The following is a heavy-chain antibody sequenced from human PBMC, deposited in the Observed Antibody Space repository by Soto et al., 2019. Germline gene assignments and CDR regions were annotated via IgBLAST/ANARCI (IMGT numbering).Heavy chain of an antibody. CDR2: VSPKTGET. J-gene: IGHJ6*02. CDR1: GYPFTGYY. D-gene: IGHD2-15*01. Sequence: QVQLVQSGSEVKKPGASVTVSCKASGYPFTGYYIHWVRQAPGQGPEWMGWVSPKTGETNYVQKFQGRVTMTPETSTSTAYLELTRLRSDATAVYYCARRPMWRQVAQDYGMDVWGHGTTVTVS. CDR3: ARRPMWRQVAQDYGMDV. V-gene: IGHV1-2*02.